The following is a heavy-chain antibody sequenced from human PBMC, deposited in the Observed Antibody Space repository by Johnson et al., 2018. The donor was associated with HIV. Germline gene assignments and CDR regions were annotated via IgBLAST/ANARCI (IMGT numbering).Heavy chain of an antibody. CDR3: ARGGLRWFGHPAD. Sequence: VQLVESGGGLVQPGGSLRLSCAASGFTLSTYWMSWVRQAPGKGLEWVANIKQDGSEKYCVDSVKGRFTISRDNAKNSLYLQMNSLRAEDTAGYYCARGGLRWFGHPADWGQGTMVTVSS. J-gene: IGHJ3*01. D-gene: IGHD3-10*01. V-gene: IGHV3-7*01. CDR1: GFTLSTYW. CDR2: IKQDGSEK.